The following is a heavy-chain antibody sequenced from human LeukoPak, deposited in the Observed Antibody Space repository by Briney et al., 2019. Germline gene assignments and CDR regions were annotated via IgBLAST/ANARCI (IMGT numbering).Heavy chain of an antibody. D-gene: IGHD3-10*01. J-gene: IGHJ3*02. CDR2: IYYSGST. CDR3: ASEVRGVIPGAFDI. CDR1: GGAISSYY. V-gene: IGHV4-59*01. Sequence: PLETQSLTCTVSGGAISSYYWSWIRQPPGKGLEWIGYIYYSGSTNYNPSLKSRVTISVDTSKNQFSLKLSSVTAADTAVYYCASEVRGVIPGAFDIWGQGTMVTVSS.